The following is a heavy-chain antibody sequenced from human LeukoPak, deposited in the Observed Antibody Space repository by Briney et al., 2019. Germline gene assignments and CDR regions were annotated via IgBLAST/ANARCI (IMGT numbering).Heavy chain of an antibody. CDR2: IYYSGST. CDR1: GGSISSYY. V-gene: IGHV4-4*08. J-gene: IGHJ4*02. CDR3: AREPYYGSGSYYNRFFDY. Sequence: SETLSLTCTVPGGSISSYYWSWIRQPPGKGLEWIGYIYYSGSTNYNPSLKSRVTISVDTSQNQFSLRLSSVTAADAAVYYCAREPYYGSGSYYNRFFDYWGQGTLVTISS. D-gene: IGHD3-10*01.